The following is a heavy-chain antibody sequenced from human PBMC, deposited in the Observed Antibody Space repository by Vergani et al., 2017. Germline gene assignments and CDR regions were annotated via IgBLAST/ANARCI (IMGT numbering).Heavy chain of an antibody. J-gene: IGHJ4*02. CDR3: ARVRGARGAFDY. CDR1: GFTFRNYA. Sequence: QVQLVESGGGVVPPGRSLRLSCTASGFTFRNYAMTWVRQAPGKGLEWVAVISYDGSNKYYADSVKGRFTISRDNSKNTLYLQMNSLRAEDTAVYYCARVRGARGAFDYWGQGTLVTVSS. D-gene: IGHD3-16*01. CDR2: ISYDGSNK. V-gene: IGHV3-30*01.